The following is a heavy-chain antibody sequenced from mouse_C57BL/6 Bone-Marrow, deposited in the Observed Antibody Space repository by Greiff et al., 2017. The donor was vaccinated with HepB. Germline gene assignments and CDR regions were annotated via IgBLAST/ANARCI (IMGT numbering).Heavy chain of an antibody. CDR3: ARSRDYDGRFAY. CDR2: IDPSDSST. CDR1: GYTFTSSW. D-gene: IGHD2-4*01. V-gene: IGHV1-59*01. J-gene: IGHJ3*01. Sequence: QVQLQQPGAELVRPGTSVKLSCKASGYTFTSSWMHWVKQRPGQGLEWIGVIDPSDSSTNYNQKFKGKATLTVDTSSSTAYMQLSSLTSEDSAVYYCARSRDYDGRFAYWGQGTLVTVSA.